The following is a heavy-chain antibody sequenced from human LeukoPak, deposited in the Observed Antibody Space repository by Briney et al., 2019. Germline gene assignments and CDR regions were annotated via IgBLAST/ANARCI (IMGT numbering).Heavy chain of an antibody. V-gene: IGHV1-2*06. D-gene: IGHD6-19*01. CDR2: INPNSGGT. CDR1: GYTFTGYY. Sequence: GASVKVSCKASGYTFTGYYMHWLRQAPGQGLEWMGRINPNSGGTNYAQKYQGRVTMTRDTSISTAYMELSRLRSDDTAVYYCARGPMYSSGWYPEWGQGTLVTVSS. J-gene: IGHJ4*02. CDR3: ARGPMYSSGWYPE.